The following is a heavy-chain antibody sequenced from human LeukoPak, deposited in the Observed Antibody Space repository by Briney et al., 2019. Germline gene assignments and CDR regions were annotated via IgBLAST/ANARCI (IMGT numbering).Heavy chain of an antibody. J-gene: IGHJ4*02. CDR2: IRQDGGDK. V-gene: IGHV3-7*03. CDR3: ARVIVTVPGQSDYFDY. D-gene: IGHD2/OR15-2a*01. Sequence: PGGSLRLSCATSGFTFSNYWMCWVRQAPGKGLEWVANIRQDGGDKYYADSVKGRFTISRDNAKNSLYLQMNSLRAEDTAVYSCARVIVTVPGQSDYFDYWGQGTLVTFSS. CDR1: GFTFSNYW.